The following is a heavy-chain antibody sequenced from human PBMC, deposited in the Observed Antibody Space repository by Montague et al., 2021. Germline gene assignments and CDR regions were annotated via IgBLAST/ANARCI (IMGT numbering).Heavy chain of an antibody. D-gene: IGHD3-22*01. J-gene: IGHJ3*02. V-gene: IGHV3-30*04. Sequence: SRRLSCAASGFPFSSYAMHWVRQAPGKGLEWVAVVSYDGTNKYYADSVKGRFTISRDNSKNTLYLQMNSLRAEDTAVYYCARGGFRITMIVVLSDAFDIWGQGTMVTVSS. CDR2: VSYDGTNK. CDR1: GFPFSSYA. CDR3: ARGGFRITMIVVLSDAFDI.